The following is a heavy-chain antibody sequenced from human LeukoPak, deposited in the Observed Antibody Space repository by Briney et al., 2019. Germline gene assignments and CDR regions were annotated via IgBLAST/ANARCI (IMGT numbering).Heavy chain of an antibody. D-gene: IGHD3-22*01. CDR2: IYYSGSI. J-gene: IGHJ4*02. Sequence: PSETLSLTCTVSGGSVSSGSYYWSWIRQPPGKELEWIGYIYYSGSINYNPTLKSRVTISVDTSKNQFSLNLRSVTAADTAVYYCARVVARLSQLPHDYYSSGYYVDYWGQGTLVTVSS. CDR1: GGSVSSGSYY. CDR3: ARVVARLSQLPHDYYSSGYYVDY. V-gene: IGHV4-61*01.